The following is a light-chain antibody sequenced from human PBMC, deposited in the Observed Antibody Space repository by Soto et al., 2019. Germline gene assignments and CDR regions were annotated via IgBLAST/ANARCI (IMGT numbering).Light chain of an antibody. CDR2: TTH. CDR1: KGINRW. CDR3: QQANSFPIT. V-gene: IGKV1-12*01. Sequence: DIQMTQSPYFMSASVGDRVTVTCRASKGINRWLAWYQKKPGRAPKPLIYTTHHLASGVPSRFSGSGSGTDFTLTISTLQPEDFATYYCQQANSFPITFGQGTRLEMK. J-gene: IGKJ5*01.